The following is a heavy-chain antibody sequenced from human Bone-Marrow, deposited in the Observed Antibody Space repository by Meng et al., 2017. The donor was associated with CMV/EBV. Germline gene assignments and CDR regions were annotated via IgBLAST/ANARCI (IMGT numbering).Heavy chain of an antibody. D-gene: IGHD6-13*01. CDR1: GFTFDDYA. CDR2: ISWNSGSI. Sequence: GGSLRLSCAASGFTFDDYAMHWVRQAPGKGLEWVSGISWNSGSIGYADSVKGRFTISRDNAKNSLYLQMNSLRAEDTALYYCAKDIGSSWGPGAFDIWGQGTMVTVSS. J-gene: IGHJ3*02. CDR3: AKDIGSSWGPGAFDI. V-gene: IGHV3-9*01.